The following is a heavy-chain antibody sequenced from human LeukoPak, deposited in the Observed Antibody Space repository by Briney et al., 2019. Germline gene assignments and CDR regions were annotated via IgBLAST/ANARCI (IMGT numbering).Heavy chain of an antibody. CDR2: IYYSGST. CDR3: ARQDVGSGRYDAFDI. V-gene: IGHV4-39*01. CDR1: GGSISSSSYD. Sequence: SETLSLTCTVSGGSISSSSYDWGWIRQPPGKGLEWIGSIYYSGSTYYNPSLKSRVTISVDTSKNQFSLKLSSVNAADTAVYYCARQDVGSGRYDAFDIWGQGTMVTVSS. J-gene: IGHJ3*02. D-gene: IGHD3-10*01.